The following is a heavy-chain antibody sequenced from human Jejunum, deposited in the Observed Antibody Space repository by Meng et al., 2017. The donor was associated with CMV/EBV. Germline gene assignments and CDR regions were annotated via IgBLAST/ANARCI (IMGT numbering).Heavy chain of an antibody. CDR2: ISPNTGAT. CDR1: GYSFTDYY. V-gene: IGHV1-2*02. J-gene: IGHJ4*01. D-gene: IGHD2-8*02. CDR3: ARDPGGSSPVFDY. Sequence: QVECQRVGAGGRYAGAAGKFSLRASGYSFTDYYNHWVREAPEPGLGWMGLISPNTGATNFAQNFQGRVTMTRDTSVSATYMELSSLTSDDTAVYFCARDPGGSSPVFDYWGQGTLVTVSS.